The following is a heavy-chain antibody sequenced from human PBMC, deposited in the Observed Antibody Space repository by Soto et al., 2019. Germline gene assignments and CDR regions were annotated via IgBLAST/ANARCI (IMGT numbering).Heavy chain of an antibody. J-gene: IGHJ6*02. CDR1: GFTVSSNY. D-gene: IGHD6-6*01. CDR2: IYSGGST. Sequence: VGSLRLSCAASGFTVSSNYMSWVRQAPGKGLEWVSVIYSGGSTYYADSVKGRFTISRDNSKNTLYLQMNSLRAEDTAVYYCAREMSSSYYYYYYGMDVWGQGTTVTVSS. CDR3: AREMSSSYYYYYYGMDV. V-gene: IGHV3-53*01.